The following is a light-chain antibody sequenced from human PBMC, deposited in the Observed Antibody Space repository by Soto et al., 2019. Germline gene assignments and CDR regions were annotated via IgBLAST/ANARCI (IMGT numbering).Light chain of an antibody. CDR1: QSVSSS. V-gene: IGKV3-15*01. CDR3: QQYNNWPPFT. CDR2: GAS. J-gene: IGKJ3*01. Sequence: EIVMTQSPATLSVSPGERVTLSCRASQSVSSSLAWYQQKPGQAPRLLIYGASTWATGIPARFSGSGSGTEFTLTISSLQSEDFAVYDCQQYNNWPPFTFGPGTKVDIK.